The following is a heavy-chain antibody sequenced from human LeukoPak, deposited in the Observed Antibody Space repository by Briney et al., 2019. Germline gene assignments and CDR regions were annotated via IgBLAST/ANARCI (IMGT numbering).Heavy chain of an antibody. CDR2: INPHSGDT. Sequence: ASVKVSCKAFGYTFTSNYMHWVRQAPGQGLEWMGWINPHSGDTVYAQNFLGRLTMTRDTSISTAYMELTRLRPDDTAVYYCARGTMNLDYWGQGSLVTVSS. D-gene: IGHD3-22*01. CDR3: ARGTMNLDY. V-gene: IGHV1-2*02. CDR1: GYTFTSNY. J-gene: IGHJ4*02.